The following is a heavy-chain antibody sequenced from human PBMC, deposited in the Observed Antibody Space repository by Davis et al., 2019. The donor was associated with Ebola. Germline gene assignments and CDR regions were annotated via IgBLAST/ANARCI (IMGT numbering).Heavy chain of an antibody. D-gene: IGHD1-1*01. V-gene: IGHV3-33*08. CDR3: ARVAAGVQLAFDP. Sequence: GESLKISCAASGFTFSNYGMHWVRQAPGKGLEWVALIWYDGGNKYYADSVKGRFTISRDNSKNMLFLQMNSLRAEDTAVYYCARVAAGVQLAFDPWGQGTLVTVSS. CDR2: IWYDGGNK. CDR1: GFTFSNYG. J-gene: IGHJ5*02.